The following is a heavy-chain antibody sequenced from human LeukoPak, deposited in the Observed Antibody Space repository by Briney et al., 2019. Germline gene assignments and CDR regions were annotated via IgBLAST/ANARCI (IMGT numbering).Heavy chain of an antibody. CDR3: AKFSSTVTLSDY. CDR2: ISGSGGST. CDR1: GFTFSTYA. D-gene: IGHD4-17*01. V-gene: IGHV3-23*01. Sequence: GGSLSLSCAASGFTFSTYAMIWLRQAPGKGLEWGSAISGSGGSTYYADSVRGRFTISRDNSKTTLDLQMNSLRAEDTAVYYCAKFSSTVTLSDYWGQGTLVTVSS. J-gene: IGHJ4*02.